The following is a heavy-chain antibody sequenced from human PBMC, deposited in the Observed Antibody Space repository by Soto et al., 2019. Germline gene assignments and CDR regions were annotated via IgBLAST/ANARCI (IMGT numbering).Heavy chain of an antibody. CDR1: GYSFTSHW. Sequence: PVESLTISCKGSGYSFTSHWIGWVRQMSGKGLEWMGTIYPDDSDTRYSPSFQGQVTIPADKSISTAYLQWSSLKAADTAMSYCARHMEAAAGQFYYYYGMDVWGQGTTVTVSS. V-gene: IGHV5-51*01. CDR2: IYPDDSDT. CDR3: ARHMEAAAGQFYYYYGMDV. J-gene: IGHJ6*02. D-gene: IGHD6-13*01.